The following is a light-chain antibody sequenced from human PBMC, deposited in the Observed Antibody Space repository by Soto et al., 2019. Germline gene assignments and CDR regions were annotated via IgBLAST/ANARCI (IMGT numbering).Light chain of an antibody. CDR1: ESISRW. CDR3: QQSYSTPPWT. Sequence: DIQMAQSPSILTASVRDRVTITCRASESISRWLAWYQQKAGKAPELLIYDASSLGTGVPSRFRGSGSGTEFTLTIISLQPDDFATYFCQQSYSTPPWTFGQGTKVDIK. V-gene: IGKV1-5*01. CDR2: DAS. J-gene: IGKJ1*01.